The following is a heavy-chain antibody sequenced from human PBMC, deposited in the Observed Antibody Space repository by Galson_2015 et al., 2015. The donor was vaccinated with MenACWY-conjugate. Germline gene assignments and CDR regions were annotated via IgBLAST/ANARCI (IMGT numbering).Heavy chain of an antibody. V-gene: IGHV5-51*01. CDR2: IYTGDSTV. Sequence: QSGAEVKKPGESLTIFCTGSDSSLHNYWVGWVRQAPGRGLEWMGLIYTGDSTVRYSPSFQGQVTMSVDKSIDTAYLQWSSLKASDTAVYFCARHALRSGHTWFEPWGQGTLVTVSS. J-gene: IGHJ5*02. CDR3: ARHALRSGHTWFEP. D-gene: IGHD3-3*01. CDR1: DSSLHNYW.